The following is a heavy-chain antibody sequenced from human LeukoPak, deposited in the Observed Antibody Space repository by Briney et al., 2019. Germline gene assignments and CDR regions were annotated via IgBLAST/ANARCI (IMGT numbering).Heavy chain of an antibody. D-gene: IGHD3-22*01. Sequence: SETLSLTCAVHGGSFSGYYWSWIPQPPGKGLEWIGEINHSGSTNYNPSLKSRVTISVDTSKNQFYLKLSSVTAADTAVYYCARLVNYYDSSGHFDYWGQGTLVTVSS. CDR1: GGSFSGYY. J-gene: IGHJ4*02. V-gene: IGHV4-34*01. CDR2: INHSGST. CDR3: ARLVNYYDSSGHFDY.